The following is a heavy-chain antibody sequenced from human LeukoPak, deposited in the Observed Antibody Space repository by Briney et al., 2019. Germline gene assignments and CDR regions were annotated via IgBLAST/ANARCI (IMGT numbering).Heavy chain of an antibody. CDR3: AKNPGYNWNYGYSDY. V-gene: IGHV3-23*01. CDR2: ISGGGGIT. J-gene: IGHJ4*02. D-gene: IGHD1-20*01. CDR1: GFTFSNYA. Sequence: GGSLRLSCAASGFTFSNYATSWVRQAPGKGLEWVAGISGGGGITDYADSMKGRFTISRDNSKNTLYLQMSSLRAEDTAVYYCAKNPGYNWNYGYSDYWGQGTLVTVSS.